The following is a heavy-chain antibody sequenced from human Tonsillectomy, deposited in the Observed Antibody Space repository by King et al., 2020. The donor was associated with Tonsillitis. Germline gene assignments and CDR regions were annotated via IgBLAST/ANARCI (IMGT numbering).Heavy chain of an antibody. CDR3: AREEAYYDSSGYSTGAAFDI. J-gene: IGHJ3*02. V-gene: IGHV1-2*02. CDR2: INPNSVGT. Sequence: QLVQSGAEVKKPGASVKVCCKASGYTFTGYYMHWVRQAPGQGLEWMGWINPNSVGTNYAQKFHGRVTMTRDTSISTAYMVLSRLRSDDTAVYYCAREEAYYDSSGYSTGAAFDIWGQGTMVTVSS. CDR1: GYTFTGYY. D-gene: IGHD3-22*01.